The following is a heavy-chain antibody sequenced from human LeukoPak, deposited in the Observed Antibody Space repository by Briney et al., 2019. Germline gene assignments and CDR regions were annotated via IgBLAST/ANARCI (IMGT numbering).Heavy chain of an antibody. J-gene: IGHJ6*03. Sequence: PGGSLRLSCAASGFTFYSYAMSWVRQAPGKGLEWVSGISGRGDNTYNADSVKGRFTISRDNTKNTLYLQMGSLRAEDMAVYYCARANFRTNIVVVVAATDNYYYMDVWGKGTTVTVSS. D-gene: IGHD2-15*01. V-gene: IGHV3-23*01. CDR1: GFTFYSYA. CDR3: ARANFRTNIVVVVAATDNYYYMDV. CDR2: ISGRGDNT.